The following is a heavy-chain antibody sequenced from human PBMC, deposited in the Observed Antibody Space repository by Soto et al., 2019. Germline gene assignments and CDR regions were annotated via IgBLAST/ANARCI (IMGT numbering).Heavy chain of an antibody. CDR2: IIPTFGTG. CDR3: ASFHGTLFRGGRSSPYEMDV. V-gene: IGHV1-69*01. D-gene: IGHD3-10*01. J-gene: IGHJ6*02. CDR1: GGTFNNYA. Sequence: QVLLVQSGPEVKKPGSSVKVSCKASGGTFNNYAINWVRQAPGKGLEWMGGIIPTFGTGNHAQKFQGRVTITADESTTTAYMELNSLRSEDTAIYYCASFHGTLFRGGRSSPYEMDVWGQWTTVIVSS.